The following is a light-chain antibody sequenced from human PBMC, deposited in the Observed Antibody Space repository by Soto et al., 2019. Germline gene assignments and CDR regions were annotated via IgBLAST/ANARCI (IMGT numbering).Light chain of an antibody. Sequence: QSVLTQPAPVSGSPGQSITISCTGTSSDVGGYNYVSWYQQHPGKAPKLIIYDVSNRPSGVSNRFSGSKSGNTASLTISGLQAEDEADYYCSSYTSSSTYVFGTGTKATVL. CDR3: SSYTSSSTYV. CDR2: DVS. V-gene: IGLV2-14*01. J-gene: IGLJ1*01. CDR1: SSDVGGYNY.